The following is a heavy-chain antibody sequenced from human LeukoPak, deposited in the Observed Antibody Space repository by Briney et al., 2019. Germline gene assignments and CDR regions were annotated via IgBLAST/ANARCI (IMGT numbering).Heavy chain of an antibody. D-gene: IGHD1-1*01. J-gene: IGHJ6*02. CDR3: ARRNDDYQYYGMDV. V-gene: IGHV4-30-2*01. Sequence: SETLSLTCAVSGGSISSGGYSWSWIRQPPGKGLEWIGYIYHSGSTYYNPSLKSRVTISVDRSKKQFSLKLSSVTAADTAVYYCARRNDDYQYYGMDVWGQGTTVTVSS. CDR2: IYHSGST. CDR1: GGSISSGGYS.